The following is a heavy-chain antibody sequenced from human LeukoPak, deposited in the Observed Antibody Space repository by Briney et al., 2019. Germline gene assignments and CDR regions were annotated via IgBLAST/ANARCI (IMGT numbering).Heavy chain of an antibody. CDR3: AGFDYYGSESYYNHFDS. J-gene: IGHJ4*02. V-gene: IGHV3-48*03. Sequence: GGSLRLSCAASGFTFSSYEMNWVRQAPGKGLEWVSYISISGSTIYYADSVKGRFTISRDNAKNSLYLQMNSLRAEDTAVYYCAGFDYYGSESYYNHFDSWGQGTLVTVSS. CDR2: ISISGSTI. CDR1: GFTFSSYE. D-gene: IGHD3-10*01.